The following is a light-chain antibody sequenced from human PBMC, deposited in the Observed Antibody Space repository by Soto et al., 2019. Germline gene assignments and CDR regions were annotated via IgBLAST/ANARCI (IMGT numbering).Light chain of an antibody. CDR3: CSYAGTVV. Sequence: QSALTQPRSVSRSPGQSVTISCTGTSSDVGGYNYVSWYQQHPGKAPKLMIYDVSKRPSGVPDRFSGSKSGNTASLTISGLQAEDEADYYCCSYAGTVVFGGGTQLTVL. CDR1: SSDVGGYNY. J-gene: IGLJ2*01. CDR2: DVS. V-gene: IGLV2-11*01.